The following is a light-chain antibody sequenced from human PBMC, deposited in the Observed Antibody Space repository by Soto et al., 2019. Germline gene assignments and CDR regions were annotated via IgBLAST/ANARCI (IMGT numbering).Light chain of an antibody. CDR3: QQYRT. CDR1: QSVSSSY. J-gene: IGKJ1*01. Sequence: EIVLTQSPGTLSLSPGERATLSCRASQSVSSSYLAWYQQKPGQTPRLLIYGASSRATGIPDRFSGSGSETDFTLTISRLEPEDFAVYYCQQYRTFGQGT. CDR2: GAS. V-gene: IGKV3-20*01.